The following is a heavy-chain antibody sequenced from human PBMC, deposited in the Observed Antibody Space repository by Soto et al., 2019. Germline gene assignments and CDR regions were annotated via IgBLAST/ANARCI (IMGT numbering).Heavy chain of an antibody. Sequence: ASVKVSCKASGYTFTIYAMHWVRQAPGQRLEWMGWINAGNGNTKYSQKFQGRVTITRDTSASTAYMELSSLRSEDTAVYYCARGPGPSSSWFDYWGQGTLVTVSS. J-gene: IGHJ4*02. D-gene: IGHD6-13*01. CDR1: GYTFTIYA. CDR3: ARGPGPSSSWFDY. V-gene: IGHV1-3*01. CDR2: INAGNGNT.